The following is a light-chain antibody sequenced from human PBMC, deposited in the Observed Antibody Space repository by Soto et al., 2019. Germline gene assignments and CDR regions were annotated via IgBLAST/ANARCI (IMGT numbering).Light chain of an antibody. J-gene: IGKJ2*01. CDR1: QRVSSNY. CDR3: QQHSSSSYT. CDR2: GAS. Sequence: EIVLTQSPGTLSLSPGDRATLSCRASQRVSSNYLAWYQQRPGQAPRLLIYGASSRATGIPDRFSGSGSGTDFTLTINRLEPEDFAVYYCQQHSSSSYTLGQGTKVDNK. V-gene: IGKV3-20*01.